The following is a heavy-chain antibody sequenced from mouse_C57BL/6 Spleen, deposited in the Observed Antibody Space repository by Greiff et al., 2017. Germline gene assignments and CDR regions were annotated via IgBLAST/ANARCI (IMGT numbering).Heavy chain of an antibody. CDR3: ASRANWEGYFDY. V-gene: IGHV1-64*01. CDR2: IHPNSGST. J-gene: IGHJ2*01. Sequence: QVQLQQPGAELVKPGASVKLSCKASGYTFTSYWMHWVKQRPGQGLEWIGMIHPNSGSTNYNEKFKSKATLTVDKSSSTAYMQLSSLTSEDSAVYYCASRANWEGYFDYWGQGTTLTVSS. CDR1: GYTFTSYW. D-gene: IGHD4-1*01.